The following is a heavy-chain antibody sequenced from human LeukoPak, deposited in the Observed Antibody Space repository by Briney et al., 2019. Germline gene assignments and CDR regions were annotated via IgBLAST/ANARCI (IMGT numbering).Heavy chain of an antibody. CDR1: GATFIINW. Sequence: GESLKISGKGSGATFIINWSAWLGQMPGKDLEWMGIFYPVDSDTRYSPSFQGQVTISADKSISTAYLEWSSLKASDTAMYYCARHGGDGTTNAFDIWGQGTMVTVSS. J-gene: IGHJ3*02. CDR2: FYPVDSDT. D-gene: IGHD1-7*01. CDR3: ARHGGDGTTNAFDI. V-gene: IGHV5-51*01.